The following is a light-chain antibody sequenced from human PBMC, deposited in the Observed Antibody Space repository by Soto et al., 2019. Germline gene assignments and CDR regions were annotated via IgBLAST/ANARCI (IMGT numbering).Light chain of an antibody. CDR1: SSDVGSYNL. Sequence: QSALSQPASVSGSPGQSITLSCTGTSSDVGSYNLMSWYQQHPGKAPKLLIYKGSERPSGVSIRFSGSDSGNAASLTISGLQAEDEADYYCFSYAGSSTVFGGGTKLTVL. J-gene: IGLJ3*02. CDR3: FSYAGSSTV. V-gene: IGLV2-23*01. CDR2: KGS.